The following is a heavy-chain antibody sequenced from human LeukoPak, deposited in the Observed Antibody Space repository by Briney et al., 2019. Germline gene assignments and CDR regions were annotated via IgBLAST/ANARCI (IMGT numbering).Heavy chain of an antibody. Sequence: SETLSLTCTVSGGSISSYYWSWIRQPPGKGLEWIGYIYYSGSTNYNPSLKSRVTISVDTSKNQFSLKLSSVTAADTAVYYCARVARITMVRGAKFWYFDYWGQGTLVTVSS. V-gene: IGHV4-59*01. D-gene: IGHD3-10*01. CDR1: GGSISSYY. CDR3: ARVARITMVRGAKFWYFDY. J-gene: IGHJ4*02. CDR2: IYYSGST.